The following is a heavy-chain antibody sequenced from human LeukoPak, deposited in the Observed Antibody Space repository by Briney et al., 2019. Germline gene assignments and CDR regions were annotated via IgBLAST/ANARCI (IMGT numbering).Heavy chain of an antibody. CDR2: MNPNSGNT. CDR3: ASRVASGRLLWFGELNY. V-gene: IGHV1-8*01. CDR1: GYTFTSYD. J-gene: IGHJ4*02. Sequence: GASVKVSCKASGYTFTSYDINWVRQATGQGLEWMGWMNPNSGNTGYAQKFQGRVTMTRNTSISTAYMELSSLRSEDTAVYYCASRVASGRLLWFGELNYWGQGTLVTVSS. D-gene: IGHD3-10*01.